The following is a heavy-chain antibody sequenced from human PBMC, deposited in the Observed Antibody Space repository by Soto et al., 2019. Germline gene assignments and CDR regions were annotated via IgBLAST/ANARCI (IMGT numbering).Heavy chain of an antibody. J-gene: IGHJ4*02. CDR2: VIPPFGTA. CDR3: ARGSGVVTHFDY. CDR1: GGTFSSFA. D-gene: IGHD3-3*01. Sequence: ASVKVSCKASGGTFSSFAISWVRQAPGQGLEWMGGVIPPFGTANYAQKFQGRVTITADESTSTAYMLLSSLRSEDTAVYYCARGSGVVTHFDYWGQGTLVTVSS. V-gene: IGHV1-69*13.